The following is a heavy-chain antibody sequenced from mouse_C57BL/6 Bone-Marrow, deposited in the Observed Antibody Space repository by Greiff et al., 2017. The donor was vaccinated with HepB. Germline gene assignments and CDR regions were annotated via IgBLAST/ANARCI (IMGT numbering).Heavy chain of an antibody. CDR1: GYTFTSYT. D-gene: IGHD1-1*01. V-gene: IGHV1-4*01. CDR2: INPSSGYT. CDR3: ARSPGDYGSGWYFDV. J-gene: IGHJ1*03. Sequence: QVQLKQSGAELARPGASVKMSCKASGYTFTSYTMHWVKQRPGQGLEWIGYINPSSGYTKYNQKFKDKATLTADKSSSTAYMQLSSLTSEDSAVYYCARSPGDYGSGWYFDVWGTGTTVTVSS.